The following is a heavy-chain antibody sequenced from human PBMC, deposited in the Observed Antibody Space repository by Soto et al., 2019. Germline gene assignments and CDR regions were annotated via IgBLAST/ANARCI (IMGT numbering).Heavy chain of an antibody. V-gene: IGHV1-2*04. CDR2: INPNSGGT. CDR3: AREGGDYGPLHYYYGMDV. D-gene: IGHD4-17*01. CDR1: GYTFTGYY. Sequence: ASVKVSFTASGYTFTGYYMHWVRQAPGQGLEWMGWINPNSGGTNYAQKFQGWVTMTRDTSISTAYMELSRLRSDDTAVYYCAREGGDYGPLHYYYGMDVWGQGTTVTVSS. J-gene: IGHJ6*02.